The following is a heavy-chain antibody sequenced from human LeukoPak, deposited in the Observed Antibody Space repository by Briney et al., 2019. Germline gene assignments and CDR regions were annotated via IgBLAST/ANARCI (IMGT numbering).Heavy chain of an antibody. D-gene: IGHD3-3*01. J-gene: IGHJ5*02. Sequence: SVKVSCKASGGTFSSYAISWVRQAPGQGLEWMGGIIPIFGTANYAQKFQGRVTITADESTSTAYMELSSLRSEDTAVYYCARDSLSITIFGVVQRMYNWLDPWGQGTLVTVSS. V-gene: IGHV1-69*13. CDR2: IIPIFGTA. CDR1: GGTFSSYA. CDR3: ARDSLSITIFGVVQRMYNWLDP.